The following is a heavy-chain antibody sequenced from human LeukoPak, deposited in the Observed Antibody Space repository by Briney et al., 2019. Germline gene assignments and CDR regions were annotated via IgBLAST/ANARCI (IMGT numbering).Heavy chain of an antibody. J-gene: IGHJ4*02. CDR1: GGSITSGRYY. Sequence: SETLSLTCAVSGGSITSGRYYWSWVRQPPGKGLEWIGEINHSGSTNYNPSLKSRVTISVDTSKNQFSLKLSSVTAADTAVYYCATHRPIAVAGTFDYWGQGTLVTVSS. D-gene: IGHD6-19*01. CDR3: ATHRPIAVAGTFDY. CDR2: INHSGST. V-gene: IGHV4-39*01.